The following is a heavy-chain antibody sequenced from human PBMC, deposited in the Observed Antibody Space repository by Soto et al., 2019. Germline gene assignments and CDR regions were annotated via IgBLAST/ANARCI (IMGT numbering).Heavy chain of an antibody. D-gene: IGHD6-19*01. Sequence: ASVKVSCKASGGTFSSYAISWVRQAPGQGLEWMGGIIPIFGTANYAQKFQGRVTITADESTSTAYMELSSLRSEDTAVYYCARVAVAGSQVRYYYYGMDVWGQGTTVTVSS. CDR2: IIPIFGTA. CDR1: GGTFSSYA. J-gene: IGHJ6*02. V-gene: IGHV1-69*13. CDR3: ARVAVAGSQVRYYYYGMDV.